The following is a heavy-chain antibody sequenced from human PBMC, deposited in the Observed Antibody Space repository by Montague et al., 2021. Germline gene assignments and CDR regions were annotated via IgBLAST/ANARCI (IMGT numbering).Heavy chain of an antibody. Sequence: FLRLSCAAPGLIFSHSWMAWVRLPPGKGLEWVAGVNPDGSQVGYVESVKGRFTVSKDNAKNSLFLQMNSLRGDDTALYYCARNPAYGALGYWGQGTRVTVSS. CDR1: GLIFSHSW. V-gene: IGHV3-7*03. CDR3: ARNPAYGALGY. D-gene: IGHD4/OR15-4a*01. CDR2: VNPDGSQV. J-gene: IGHJ4*02.